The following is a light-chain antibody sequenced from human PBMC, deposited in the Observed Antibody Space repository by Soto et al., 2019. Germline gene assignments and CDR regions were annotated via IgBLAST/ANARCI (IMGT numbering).Light chain of an antibody. V-gene: IGKV1-9*01. CDR2: AAS. CDR3: QQLKSYPIT. J-gene: IGKJ5*01. Sequence: DIQLTQSPSFLSASVGDRVTITCRASQGTSTYLGWYQQKPGKAPNLLIYAASTLQDGVPSRFSGSGSGTESTLTISSLQPEDFANYYCQQLKSYPITFGQGTRLEIK. CDR1: QGTSTY.